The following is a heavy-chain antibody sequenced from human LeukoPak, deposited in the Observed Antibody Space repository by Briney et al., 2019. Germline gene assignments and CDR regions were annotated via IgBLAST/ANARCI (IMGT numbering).Heavy chain of an antibody. V-gene: IGHV3-7*01. Sequence: TGGCLRLSCEASGFTFFSYWMSWVRQAPGKGLEWVANIKQDGSDKYYVDSVKGRFTISRDNAKNSLYLQMNSLRAEDTAVYYCAELGITMIGGVWGKGTTVTISS. D-gene: IGHD3-10*02. CDR2: IKQDGSDK. CDR3: AELGITMIGGV. CDR1: GFTFFSYW. J-gene: IGHJ6*04.